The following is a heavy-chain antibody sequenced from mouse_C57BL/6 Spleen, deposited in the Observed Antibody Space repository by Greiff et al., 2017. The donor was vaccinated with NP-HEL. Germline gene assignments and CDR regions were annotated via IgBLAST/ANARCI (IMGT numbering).Heavy chain of an antibody. CDR3: ARGDSGSSSAWFAH. J-gene: IGHJ3*01. Sequence: QVQLQQSGAELVKPGASVKLSCKASGYTFTSYWMHWVKQRPGQGLEWIGMIHPNSGSTNYNEKFKSKATLTVDKSSSTAYMQLSSLTSEDSAVYYCARGDSGSSSAWFAHWGEGTLVTVSA. D-gene: IGHD1-1*01. CDR1: GYTFTSYW. V-gene: IGHV1-64*01. CDR2: IHPNSGST.